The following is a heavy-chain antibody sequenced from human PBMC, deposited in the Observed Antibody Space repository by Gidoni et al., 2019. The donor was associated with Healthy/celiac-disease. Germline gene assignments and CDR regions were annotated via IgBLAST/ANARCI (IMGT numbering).Heavy chain of an antibody. V-gene: IGHV3-23*01. D-gene: IGHD3-9*01. J-gene: IGHJ5*02. CDR3: AKVGLTGYSRGSLDP. CDR2: ISGSGGST. Sequence: EVQLLESGGGLVQPGGSMRLSCAASGFTFSSYAMSWVRQAPGKGLEWVSAISGSGGSTYYSVSVKGRCTISRDNSKNTLYLQMNSLRAEDTAVYYCAKVGLTGYSRGSLDPWGQGTLVTVSS. CDR1: GFTFSSYA.